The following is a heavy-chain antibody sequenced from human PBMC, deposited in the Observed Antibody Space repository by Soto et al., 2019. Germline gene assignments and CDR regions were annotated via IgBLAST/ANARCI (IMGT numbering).Heavy chain of an antibody. CDR2: ISYDGSNK. D-gene: IGHD6-6*01. J-gene: IGHJ5*02. V-gene: IGHV3-30-3*01. CDR1: GFTFSSYA. Sequence: QVQLVESGGGVVQPGRSLRLSCAASGFTFSSYAMHWVRQAPGKGLERVAVISYDGSNKYYADSVKGRFTISRDNSKNTLYLQMNSPRAEDTAVHYGARDRISASRAFHSSSTPGWFDPWGQGTRVTVSS. CDR3: ARDRISASRAFHSSSTPGWFDP.